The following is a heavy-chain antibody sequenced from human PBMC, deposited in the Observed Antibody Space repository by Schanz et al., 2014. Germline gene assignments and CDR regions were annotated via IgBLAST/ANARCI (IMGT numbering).Heavy chain of an antibody. J-gene: IGHJ4*02. CDR2: FDAHDGRA. CDR1: GFTFENYA. CDR3: AKDRSWDYDSSGYFDY. V-gene: IGHV3-23*04. Sequence: VQLVESGGGVVQPGGSLRLSCAASGFTFENYALTWVRQAPGKGLEWVSGFDAHDGRAYYADSAKGRFTISRDNSKNTLYLQMNSLRAEDTAVYYCAKDRSWDYDSSGYFDYWGQGTLVTVSS. D-gene: IGHD3-22*01.